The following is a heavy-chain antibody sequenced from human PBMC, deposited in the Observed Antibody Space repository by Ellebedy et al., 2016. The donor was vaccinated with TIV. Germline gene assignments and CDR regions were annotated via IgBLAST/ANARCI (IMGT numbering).Heavy chain of an antibody. V-gene: IGHV1-18*01. CDR2: ISAYNGYSGNT. CDR1: GYTFTSYG. Sequence: AASVKVSCKASGYTFTSYGISWVRQAPGRGLEWMGWISAYNGYSGNTNYAQNLQGRVTMTTDTSTSTAFMELRSLTSDDTAVYYCTRDLGIYAETGIFWDYWGQGTLVTVSS. CDR3: TRDLGIYAETGIFWDY. J-gene: IGHJ4*02. D-gene: IGHD3-9*01.